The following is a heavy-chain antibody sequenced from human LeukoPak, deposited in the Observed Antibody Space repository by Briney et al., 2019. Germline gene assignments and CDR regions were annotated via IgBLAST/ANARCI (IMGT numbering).Heavy chain of an antibody. D-gene: IGHD2-21*02. CDR2: ISYDGSNK. CDR1: GFTFSSYG. Sequence: GRSLRLSCAASGFTFSSYGMHWVRQAPGKELAWVAVISYDGSNKYYADSVKGRFTISRDNSKNTLYLQMNSLRAEDTAVYYCAKDPGDSEAPNAFDIWGQGTMVTVSS. V-gene: IGHV3-30*18. J-gene: IGHJ3*02. CDR3: AKDPGDSEAPNAFDI.